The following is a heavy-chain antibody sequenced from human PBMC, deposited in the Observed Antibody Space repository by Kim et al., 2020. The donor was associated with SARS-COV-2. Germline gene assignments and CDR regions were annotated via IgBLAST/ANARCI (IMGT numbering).Heavy chain of an antibody. D-gene: IGHD3-3*01. J-gene: IGHJ4*02. CDR3: ARDSDLWTFDY. Sequence: TDYADSVKGRFTISRDNAKNTLYLQMNSLRAEDTAVYYCARDSDLWTFDYWGQGTLVTVSS. CDR2: T. V-gene: IGHV3-74*01.